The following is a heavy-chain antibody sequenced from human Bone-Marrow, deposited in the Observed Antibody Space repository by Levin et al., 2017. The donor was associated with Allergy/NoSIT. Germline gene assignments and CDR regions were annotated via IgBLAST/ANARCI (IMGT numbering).Heavy chain of an antibody. D-gene: IGHD2-2*01. Sequence: GGSLRLSCAASGFTFSSYSMTWVRQAPGKGLEWVSVISGSGDTTDFADSVKGRFTISRDNSKNTLYLHMNNLRAEDTAVYHCAKCSPTCFRQYLQHWGQGTLVTVSS. CDR1: GFTFSSYS. CDR2: ISGSGDTT. CDR3: AKCSPTCFRQYLQH. V-gene: IGHV3-23*01. J-gene: IGHJ1*01.